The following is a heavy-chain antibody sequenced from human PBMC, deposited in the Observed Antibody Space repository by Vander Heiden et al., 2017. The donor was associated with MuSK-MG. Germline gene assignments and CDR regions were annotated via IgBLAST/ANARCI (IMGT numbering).Heavy chain of an antibody. D-gene: IGHD3-9*01. V-gene: IGHV3-11*01. CDR1: GFTFSDSY. Sequence: QVQLVESGGGLVKPGGSLRLSCAASGFTFSDSYMGWIRQAPGKGLEWVSYISSSGSTIYYADSVKGRFTISRDNAKNSLYLQMNSLRAEDTAVYYCARDRDILTGYYRPNDYWGQGTLVTVSS. CDR2: ISSSGSTI. J-gene: IGHJ4*02. CDR3: ARDRDILTGYYRPNDY.